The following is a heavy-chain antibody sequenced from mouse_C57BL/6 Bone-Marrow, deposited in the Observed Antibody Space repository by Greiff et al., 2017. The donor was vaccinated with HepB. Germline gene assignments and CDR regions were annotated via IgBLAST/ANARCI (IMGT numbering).Heavy chain of an antibody. D-gene: IGHD2-3*01. V-gene: IGHV1-15*01. CDR1: GYTFTDYE. CDR2: IDPETGGT. J-gene: IGHJ3*01. CDR3: KRSDDGYYRYWFAY. Sequence: QVQLQQSGAELVRPGASVTLSCKASGYTFTDYEMHWVKQTPVHGLEWIGAIDPETGGTAYNQKFKGKAILTADKSSSPAYMELRSLTSEDSAVYYCKRSDDGYYRYWFAYWGQGTLVTVSA.